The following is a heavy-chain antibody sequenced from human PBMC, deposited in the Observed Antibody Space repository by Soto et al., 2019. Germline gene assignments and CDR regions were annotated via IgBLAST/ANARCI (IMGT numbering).Heavy chain of an antibody. J-gene: IGHJ6*02. V-gene: IGHV3-30*03. CDR1: GLTFNTSG. CDR2: ISYDGNIK. CDR3: ATKARVTNYLYYGMDV. D-gene: IGHD3-10*01. Sequence: QVHLVESGGGVVQPGTSLRITCTVSGLTFNTSGMHWVRQAPGKALEWVGVISYDGNIKYYGDTVKGRFIISRDNSKKMLCLPLTSLRVEDTAGYYCATKARVTNYLYYGMDVWGQGTTVIVSS.